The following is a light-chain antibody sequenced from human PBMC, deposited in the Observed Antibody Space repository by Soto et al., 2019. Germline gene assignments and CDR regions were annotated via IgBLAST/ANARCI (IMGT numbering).Light chain of an antibody. J-gene: IGKJ2*02. V-gene: IGKV3-20*01. CDR3: QQYGGVPCT. CDR1: PSDSSSN. Sequence: IVFTLSSCPRTLSPCARATATRRSRPSDSSSNLAWYQQKPGQAPRLLIYGASSWATGIPDRFSGSGSGTDFTLTISRLEPEEFAIYYCQQYGGVPCTFGQGTKVEIK. CDR2: GAS.